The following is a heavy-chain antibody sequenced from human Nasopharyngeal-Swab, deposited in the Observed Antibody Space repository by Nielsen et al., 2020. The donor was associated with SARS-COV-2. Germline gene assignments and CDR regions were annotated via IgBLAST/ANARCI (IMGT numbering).Heavy chain of an antibody. V-gene: IGHV3-30*14. Sequence: GESLKISCAASGFTFSTYAMHWVRQAPGKGLEWVAFISYDGSNKYYADSVKGRFTISRDNSKNTLYLQMNSLRAEDTAVYYCARGTVSVAAAFDIWGQGTMVTVSS. D-gene: IGHD4-23*01. CDR2: ISYDGSNK. CDR1: GFTFSTYA. J-gene: IGHJ3*02. CDR3: ARGTVSVAAAFDI.